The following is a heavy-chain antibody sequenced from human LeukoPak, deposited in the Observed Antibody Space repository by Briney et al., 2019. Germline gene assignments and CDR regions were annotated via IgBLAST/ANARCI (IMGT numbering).Heavy chain of an antibody. CDR2: SCGDDSSI. CDR1: GFTFGESA. Sequence: PGRTLRLSCAASGFTFGESAMHWVRHAPGTGLEFVSLSCGDDSSIYYADSVMGRVAISRDNSKNSLYLQMNSLRSEDTALYYCAKDQFGAGTYSLGGMDVWGQGTTVTVSS. CDR3: AKDQFGAGTYSLGGMDV. V-gene: IGHV3-43*02. J-gene: IGHJ6*02. D-gene: IGHD3-10*01.